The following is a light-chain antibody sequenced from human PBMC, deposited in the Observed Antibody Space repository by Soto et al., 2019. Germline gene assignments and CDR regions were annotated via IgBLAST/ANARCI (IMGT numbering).Light chain of an antibody. Sequence: QAVVTQPASVSGSPGQSITISCTGTSSDVGSYNLVSWYQQHPGKAPKLMIYEVSKRPSGVSNRFSGSKSGNTASLTISGLQAEDEADYYCCSYAGSSTNAVFGGGTQLTVL. CDR2: EVS. J-gene: IGLJ7*01. CDR3: CSYAGSSTNAV. CDR1: SSDVGSYNL. V-gene: IGLV2-23*02.